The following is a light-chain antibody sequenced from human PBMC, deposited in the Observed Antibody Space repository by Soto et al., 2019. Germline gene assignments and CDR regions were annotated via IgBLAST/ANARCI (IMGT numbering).Light chain of an antibody. Sequence: EIVLTQSPGTLSLSPGERATLSCRASQGVSSSSLAWYQQKPGQPPRLLIYGASSRATGIPDRFSGSGSGTDFTLTITRLEPEDFAVYYCPHYRTSFGRGTKVEIK. V-gene: IGKV3-20*01. J-gene: IGKJ4*01. CDR1: QGVSSSS. CDR2: GAS. CDR3: PHYRTS.